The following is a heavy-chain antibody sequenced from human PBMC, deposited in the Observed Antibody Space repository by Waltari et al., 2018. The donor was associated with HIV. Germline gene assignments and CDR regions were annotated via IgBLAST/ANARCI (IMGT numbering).Heavy chain of an antibody. CDR1: GGSISRSRYY. J-gene: IGHJ4*02. Sequence: QLQLQESGPGLVKPSETLSLTCTVSGGSISRSRYYWGWIRQPPGKGLEWIGSIYYSGSTYYNPSLKSRVTISVDTSKNQFSLKLSSVTAADTAVYYCARADIVLMVYAPHFDYWGQGTLVTVSS. CDR2: IYYSGST. CDR3: ARADIVLMVYAPHFDY. V-gene: IGHV4-39*01. D-gene: IGHD2-8*01.